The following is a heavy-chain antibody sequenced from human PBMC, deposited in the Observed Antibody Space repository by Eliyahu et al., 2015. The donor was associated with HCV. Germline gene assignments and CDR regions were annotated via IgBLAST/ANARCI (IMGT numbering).Heavy chain of an antibody. D-gene: IGHD6-19*01. Sequence: ELQLVESGGGLVQPGGSLRLSCAASGFPFXRYAMSWVRQXPGKGLEWXSGISGSGGRTYYADSVKGRFTISRDNSKNTLYLQMNSLRAEDTAVYYCAKDGEQIAVAFAEYFQHWGQGTLVTVSS. V-gene: IGHV3-23*04. J-gene: IGHJ1*01. CDR2: ISGSGGRT. CDR1: GFPFXRYA. CDR3: AKDGEQIAVAFAEYFQH.